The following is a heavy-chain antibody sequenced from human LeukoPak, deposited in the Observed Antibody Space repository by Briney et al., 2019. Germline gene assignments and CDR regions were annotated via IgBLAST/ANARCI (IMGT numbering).Heavy chain of an antibody. CDR2: MSSDSGAI. J-gene: IGHJ4*02. Sequence: GGSLRLSCEVSGFTFSTYMMNWVRQAPGKGLEWLSYMSSDSGAIYYADSVKGRFTISRDNAQKSLYLQMNSLTVEDTAVYYCVRELAYWGQGALVTVSS. CDR3: VRELAY. V-gene: IGHV3-48*01. CDR1: GFTFSTYM.